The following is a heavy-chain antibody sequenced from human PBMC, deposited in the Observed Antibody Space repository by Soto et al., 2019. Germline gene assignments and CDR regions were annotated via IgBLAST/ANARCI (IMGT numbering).Heavy chain of an antibody. CDR3: AVADNYVSPTPQDV. V-gene: IGHV1-18*01. D-gene: IGHD3-16*01. Sequence: QVQLVQSGDEVRKPGSSVKVSCKASGYIFVNYGIAWVRQAPGQGLEWMGWISPYSGNTHYASKVQGRLTMTTDTSTSTASMDMGSLTCDEKAVYYCAVADNYVSPTPQDVWGQGTTVTLSS. CDR1: GYIFVNYG. J-gene: IGHJ6*02. CDR2: ISPYSGNT.